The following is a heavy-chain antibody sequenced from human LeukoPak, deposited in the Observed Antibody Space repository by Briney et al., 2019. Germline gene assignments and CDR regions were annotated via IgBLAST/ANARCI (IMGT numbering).Heavy chain of an antibody. CDR1: GFTVSSNY. Sequence: GGSLRLSCAASGFTVSSNYMSWVRQAPGKGLEWVSVIYSGGSTYYADSVKGRFTISRDNSKNTLYLQMNSLRAEDTAVYYCARVPTVDTAMAIDPWGQGTLVTVSS. J-gene: IGHJ5*02. V-gene: IGHV3-53*01. CDR3: ARVPTVDTAMAIDP. D-gene: IGHD5-18*01. CDR2: IYSGGST.